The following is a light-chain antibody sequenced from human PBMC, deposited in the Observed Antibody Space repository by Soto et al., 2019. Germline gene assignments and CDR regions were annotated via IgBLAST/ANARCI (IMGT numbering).Light chain of an antibody. J-gene: IGLJ1*01. CDR2: DVS. CDR3: SSYTSSSTFYV. V-gene: IGLV2-14*01. Sequence: QSVLTHPASVSWPPGQSITISCTGTSSDVGGYNYVSWYQQHPGKAPKLMIYDVSNRPSGVSNRFSGSKSGNTASLTISGLQAEDEADYYCSSYTSSSTFYVFGTGTKVTVL. CDR1: SSDVGGYNY.